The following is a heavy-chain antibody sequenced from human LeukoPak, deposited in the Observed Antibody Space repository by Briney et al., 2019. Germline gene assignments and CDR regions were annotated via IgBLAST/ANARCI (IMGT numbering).Heavy chain of an antibody. Sequence: GGSLRLSCAASGFTFSSYWMSWVRQAPGKGLEWVANIKQDGSEKYYVDSVKGRFTISRDNAKNSLYLQMNSLRAEDTGVYYCAKDIFLWFGGGAFDIWGQGTMVTVSS. J-gene: IGHJ3*02. CDR1: GFTFSSYW. CDR3: AKDIFLWFGGGAFDI. CDR2: IKQDGSEK. D-gene: IGHD3-10*01. V-gene: IGHV3-7*03.